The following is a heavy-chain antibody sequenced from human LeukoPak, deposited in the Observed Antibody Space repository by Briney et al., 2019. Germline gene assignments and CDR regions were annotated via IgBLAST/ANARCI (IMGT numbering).Heavy chain of an antibody. V-gene: IGHV1-18*04. Sequence: GASVRVSRKAFGYTFNTYGINWVRQAPGQGLEWMGWISTYNGDTSYAQKFQGRVIMTTDTSTNTAYLDLTRLISDDTAVYYCARDVRIILGEDFGGPAFDYWGQGTLVTVSS. CDR2: ISTYNGDT. D-gene: IGHD4-23*01. CDR1: GYTFNTYG. J-gene: IGHJ4*02. CDR3: ARDVRIILGEDFGGPAFDY.